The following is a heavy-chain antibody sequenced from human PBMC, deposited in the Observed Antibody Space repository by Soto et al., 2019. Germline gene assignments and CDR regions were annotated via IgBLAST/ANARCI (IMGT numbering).Heavy chain of an antibody. D-gene: IGHD3-22*01. Sequence: SVKVSCKASGGTFSSYAISWVRQAPVQGLEWMGGIIPIFGTANYAQKFQGRVTITADESTSTAYMELSSLRSEDTAVYYCARGGSYDSSGYYPFSYYYGMDVWGQGTTVTVSS. CDR2: IIPIFGTA. CDR3: ARGGSYDSSGYYPFSYYYGMDV. CDR1: GGTFSSYA. V-gene: IGHV1-69*01. J-gene: IGHJ6*02.